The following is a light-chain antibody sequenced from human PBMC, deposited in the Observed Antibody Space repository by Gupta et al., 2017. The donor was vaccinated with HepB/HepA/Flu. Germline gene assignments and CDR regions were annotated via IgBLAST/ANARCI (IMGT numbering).Light chain of an antibody. CDR1: SSDIGSYNF. CDR3: CSYATSVIWG. CDR2: DVR. J-gene: IGLJ3*02. Sequence: QSALTQPASVSGSPGPSITISCTGTSSDIGSYNFVSWYQQHPGKAPKIMIYDVRKRPSGVSNRFSGSKSGNTASLTISGLQAEDEADYYCCSYATSVIWGLGGGTKL. V-gene: IGLV2-23*02.